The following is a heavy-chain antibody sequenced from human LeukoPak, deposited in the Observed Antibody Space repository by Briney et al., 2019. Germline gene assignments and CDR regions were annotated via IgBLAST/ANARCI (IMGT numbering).Heavy chain of an antibody. D-gene: IGHD6-13*01. Sequence: GGSLRLSCAASGFTFSDYYMSWIRQAPGKGLEWVSYISSSGSTIYYADSVKGRFTISRDNAKNSLYLQMNSLRAEDTAVYYCARDGYSSSWYSDGAFDIWGQGTMVTVSS. J-gene: IGHJ3*02. CDR1: GFTFSDYY. CDR3: ARDGYSSSWYSDGAFDI. CDR2: ISSSGSTI. V-gene: IGHV3-11*04.